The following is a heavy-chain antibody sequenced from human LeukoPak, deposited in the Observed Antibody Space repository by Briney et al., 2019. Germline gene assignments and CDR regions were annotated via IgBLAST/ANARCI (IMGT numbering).Heavy chain of an antibody. V-gene: IGHV1-69*04. CDR3: ARGGSTSSFDY. J-gene: IGHJ4*02. D-gene: IGHD2-2*01. CDR2: IIPILGIA. Sequence: GASVKVSCKASGGTFSSYAISWVRQAPGQGLEWMGRIIPILGIANYAQKFQGRVTITADKSTSTAYMELSSLRSEDTAVYYCARGGSTSSFDYWGQGTLVTISS. CDR1: GGTFSSYA.